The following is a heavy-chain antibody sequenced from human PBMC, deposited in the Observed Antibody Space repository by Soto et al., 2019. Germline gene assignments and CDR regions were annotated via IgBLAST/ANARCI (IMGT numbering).Heavy chain of an antibody. Sequence: QVQLQQWGAGLLKPSETLSLTCAVYGGSFSGYYWSWIRQPPGKGLEWMGEITHSGSTNYNPSLTSRVTKSLDTSKNQFSLKLSPVTAADTAVYYCARGGDSSSWKYYYYYYGMDVWGQGTTVTVSS. J-gene: IGHJ6*02. V-gene: IGHV4-34*01. CDR1: GGSFSGYY. CDR3: ARGGDSSSWKYYYYYYGMDV. D-gene: IGHD6-13*01. CDR2: ITHSGST.